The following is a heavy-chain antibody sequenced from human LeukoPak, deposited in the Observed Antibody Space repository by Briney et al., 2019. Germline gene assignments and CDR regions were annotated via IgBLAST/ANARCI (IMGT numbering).Heavy chain of an antibody. V-gene: IGHV1-2*02. Sequence: ASVKVSCKASGYTFTGYYMHWVRQAPGQGLEWMGWINPNSGGTNYAQKFQGRVTMTRDTSISTAYMELSRLRSDDTAVYYCARALYDFWSGYYKDFGYWGQGTLVTVYS. CDR1: GYTFTGYY. CDR3: ARALYDFWSGYYKDFGY. D-gene: IGHD3-3*01. J-gene: IGHJ4*02. CDR2: INPNSGGT.